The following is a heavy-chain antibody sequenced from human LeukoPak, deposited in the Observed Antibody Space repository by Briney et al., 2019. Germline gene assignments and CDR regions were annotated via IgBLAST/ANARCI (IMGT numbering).Heavy chain of an antibody. V-gene: IGHV1-2*06. CDR3: ARGRRMEHDCGDYGLDY. D-gene: IGHD4-17*01. Sequence: GASVKVSCKASGYTFTGYYMHWVRQAPGQGLEWMGRIDPNSGGTNYAQKFQGRVTMTRDTSISTAYMELSRLRSDDTAVYYCARGRRMEHDCGDYGLDYWGQGTLVTVSS. J-gene: IGHJ4*02. CDR2: IDPNSGGT. CDR1: GYTFTGYY.